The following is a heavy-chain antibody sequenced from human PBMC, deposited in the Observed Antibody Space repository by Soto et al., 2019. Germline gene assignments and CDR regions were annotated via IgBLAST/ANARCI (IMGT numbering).Heavy chain of an antibody. CDR3: ARATIFGVVTALYYFDC. Sequence: QVQLVQSGAEVKKPGASVKVSCKASGYTFTSYGISWVRQAPGQGLEWMGWISAYNGNTNYAQKLQGRVTMTTDTATSTAYMELRSLRSDDTAVYYCARATIFGVVTALYYFDCWGQGTLVTVSS. CDR2: ISAYNGNT. CDR1: GYTFTSYG. J-gene: IGHJ4*02. V-gene: IGHV1-18*01. D-gene: IGHD3-3*01.